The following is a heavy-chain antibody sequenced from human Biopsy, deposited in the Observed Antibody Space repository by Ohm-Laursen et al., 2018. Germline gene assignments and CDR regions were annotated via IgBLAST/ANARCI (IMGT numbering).Heavy chain of an antibody. D-gene: IGHD2-21*01. CDR2: VNPVAEAT. CDR1: GYNFGNYY. CDR3: ARESPLRLGVCGAIRCFKEVFGMDV. V-gene: IGHV1-46*01. J-gene: IGHJ6*02. Sequence: SVKVSCNASGYNFGNYYINWVRKVPGQGLEWLGVVNPVAEATMYAQKFQDRITLTRDASTNTVHMDLTSLTSEDTAVYYCARESPLRLGVCGAIRCFKEVFGMDVWGQGTTVIVSS.